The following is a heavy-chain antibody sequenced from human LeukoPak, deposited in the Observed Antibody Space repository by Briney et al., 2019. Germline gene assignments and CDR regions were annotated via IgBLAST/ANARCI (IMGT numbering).Heavy chain of an antibody. J-gene: IGHJ4*02. D-gene: IGHD6-19*01. CDR2: ISNSGST. Sequence: SETLSLTCTVSDGSISDYYWSWIRQPPGKGLEWIGCISNSGSTNYNPSLKSRVTILVDTSKNQFSLKLSSVTAADTAVYYCARSSGWYFDHWGQGTLVTVSS. CDR1: DGSISDYY. CDR3: ARSSGWYFDH. V-gene: IGHV4-59*08.